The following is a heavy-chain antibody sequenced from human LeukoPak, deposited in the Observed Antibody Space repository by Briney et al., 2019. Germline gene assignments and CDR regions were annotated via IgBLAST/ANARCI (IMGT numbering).Heavy chain of an antibody. D-gene: IGHD5-24*01. Sequence: GGSLRLSCAASGFTFSDYYMSWIRQAPGKGLEWVSFISSSSSYIYYADSVKGRFTISRDNAKNSLYLQMNSLRAEDTAVYYCARENRDGYNFWGQGTLVTVSS. CDR2: ISSSSSYI. CDR1: GFTFSDYY. CDR3: ARENRDGYNF. J-gene: IGHJ4*02. V-gene: IGHV3-11*01.